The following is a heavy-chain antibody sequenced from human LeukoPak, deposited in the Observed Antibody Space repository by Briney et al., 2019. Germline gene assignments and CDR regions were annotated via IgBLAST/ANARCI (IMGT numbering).Heavy chain of an antibody. J-gene: IGHJ4*02. Sequence: PSETLSLTCTVSGGSISSSSYYWGWIRQPPGKGLEWIGSIYYSGSTHYNPSLKSRVTISVDTSKNQFSLKLSSVTAADTAVYYCAIGPYDHPDYWGQGTLVTVSS. CDR2: IYYSGST. CDR3: AIGPYDHPDY. V-gene: IGHV4-39*01. D-gene: IGHD3-16*01. CDR1: GGSISSSSYY.